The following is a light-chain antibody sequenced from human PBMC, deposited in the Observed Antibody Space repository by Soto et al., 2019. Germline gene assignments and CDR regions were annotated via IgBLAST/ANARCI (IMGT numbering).Light chain of an antibody. CDR3: QQSYGTPLS. V-gene: IGKV1-39*01. Sequence: DMEMTQSPSSLSASVGDRVTITCRASQSISNYVNWYQHKPGKVPKLLLYAASSLQSGVPTRFSGSGSGTDFTLTINSLQPKDVATYYCQQSYGTPLSFGGGTKIDIK. J-gene: IGKJ4*01. CDR1: QSISNY. CDR2: AAS.